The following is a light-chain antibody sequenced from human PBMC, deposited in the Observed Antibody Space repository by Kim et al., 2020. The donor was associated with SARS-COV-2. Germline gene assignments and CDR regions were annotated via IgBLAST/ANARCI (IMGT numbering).Light chain of an antibody. V-gene: IGLV2-14*03. CDR2: DVA. CDR1: TRDLVGAHY. J-gene: IGLJ3*02. Sequence: PVPSSTISCAPTTRDLVGAHYVSWYQHVPGKAPKLMLYDVAVRPSGVSNRFSGSISGNTASLTISGLQAEDEADYYCSSYTDSVLFGGGTRLTVL. CDR3: SSYTDSVL.